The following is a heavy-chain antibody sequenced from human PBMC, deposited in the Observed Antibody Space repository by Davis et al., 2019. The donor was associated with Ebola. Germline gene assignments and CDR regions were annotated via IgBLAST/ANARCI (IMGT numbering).Heavy chain of an antibody. CDR1: GYTFTSYD. CDR2: ISVYNGNT. CDR3: ARTSIVGTTTTASDI. J-gene: IGHJ3*02. D-gene: IGHD1-26*01. V-gene: IGHV1-18*04. Sequence: ASVKVSCKASGYTFTSYDISWVRQAPGQGLEWMGWISVYNGNTNYAQILQGRVTMTTDTSTGTAYMELRSLRSDDTAVYFCARTSIVGTTTTASDIWGQGTRVTVSS.